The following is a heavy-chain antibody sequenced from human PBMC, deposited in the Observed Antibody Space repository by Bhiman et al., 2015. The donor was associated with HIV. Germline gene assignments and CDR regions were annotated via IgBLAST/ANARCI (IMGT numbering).Heavy chain of an antibody. CDR3: ARAPASGWYWSWFDP. Sequence: EVQLVESGGGVVQPGGSLRLSCAASGFTFGSYWMSWVRQAPGKGLEWVANIKQDGSEKYYVDSVKGRFTISRDNAKNSLYLQMNSLRVEDTAVYYCARAPASGWYWSWFDPWGQGTLVTVSS. V-gene: IGHV3-7*03. D-gene: IGHD6-19*01. CDR1: GFTFGSYW. J-gene: IGHJ5*02. CDR2: IKQDGSEK.